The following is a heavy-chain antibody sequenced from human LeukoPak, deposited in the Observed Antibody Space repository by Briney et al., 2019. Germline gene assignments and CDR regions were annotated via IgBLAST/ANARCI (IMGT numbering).Heavy chain of an antibody. J-gene: IGHJ4*02. CDR2: IYYRGST. CDR3: ARLSGYSSGHYYSDY. CDR1: GGSISSDY. V-gene: IGHV4-59*01. Sequence: SETLSLTCTVSGGSISSDYWSWIRQPPGQGLEWIGYIYYRGSTNYNPSLKSRVTISVDTSKNQFSLKLSSVTAADTAVYYCARLSGYSSGHYYSDYWGQGTLVTVSS. D-gene: IGHD3-22*01.